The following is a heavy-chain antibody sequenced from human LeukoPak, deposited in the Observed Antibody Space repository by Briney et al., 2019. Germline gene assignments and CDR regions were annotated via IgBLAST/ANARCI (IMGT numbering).Heavy chain of an antibody. CDR3: TRRGHYDSSTYSYFDY. CDR1: GFTFSGSS. V-gene: IGHV3-73*01. D-gene: IGHD3-22*01. J-gene: IGHJ4*02. CDR2: IRSKANSYAT. Sequence: GGSLRLSCATSGFTFSGSSMHWVRQASGKGLEWVGRIRSKANSYATAYAASVKGRFTISRDDSKNTAYLQMNSLKIEDTAVYYCTRRGHYDSSTYSYFDYWGQGTLVTVSS.